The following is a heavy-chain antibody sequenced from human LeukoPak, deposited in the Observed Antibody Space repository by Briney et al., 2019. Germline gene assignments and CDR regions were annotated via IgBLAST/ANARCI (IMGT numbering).Heavy chain of an antibody. CDR3: ATDRYYDILTGYYSPSHWFDP. V-gene: IGHV1-24*01. J-gene: IGHJ5*02. CDR2: FDPEDGET. CDR1: GYTLTELS. Sequence: ASVKVSCKVSGYTLTELSMHWVRQAPGKGLEWMGGFDPEDGETIYAQKFQGRVTMTEDTSTDTAYMELSSLRSEDTAVYYCATDRYYDILTGYYSPSHWFDPWGQGTLVTVSS. D-gene: IGHD3-9*01.